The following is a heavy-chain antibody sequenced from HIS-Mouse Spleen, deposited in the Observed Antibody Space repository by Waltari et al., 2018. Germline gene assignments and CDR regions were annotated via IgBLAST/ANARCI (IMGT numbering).Heavy chain of an antibody. D-gene: IGHD6-13*01. CDR1: GGSISSSRYY. V-gene: IGHV4-39*07. J-gene: IGHJ2*01. CDR3: AREIPYSSSWYDWYFDL. Sequence: QLQLQESGPGLVKPSETLSLTCPVPGGSISSSRYYWRWIRQPPGKGLEWIGSIYYSGSTYYNPSLKSRVTISVDTSKNQFSLKLSSVTAADTAVYYCAREIPYSSSWYDWYFDLWGRGTLVTVSS. CDR2: IYYSGST.